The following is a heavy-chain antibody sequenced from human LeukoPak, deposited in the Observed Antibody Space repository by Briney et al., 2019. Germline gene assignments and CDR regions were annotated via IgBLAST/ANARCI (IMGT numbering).Heavy chain of an antibody. V-gene: IGHV3-7*01. D-gene: IGHD2-2*01. CDR2: IKQDGSEK. J-gene: IGHJ3*02. Sequence: GGSLRLSCAASGFTFSNYWMNWVRQAPGKGLEWVANIKQDGSEKYYVGSVKARFTISRDNAKNSLYLQMNSLRAEDTAVYYCARDADCSSTSCGGAFDIWGQGAMVTVS. CDR3: ARDADCSSTSCGGAFDI. CDR1: GFTFSNYW.